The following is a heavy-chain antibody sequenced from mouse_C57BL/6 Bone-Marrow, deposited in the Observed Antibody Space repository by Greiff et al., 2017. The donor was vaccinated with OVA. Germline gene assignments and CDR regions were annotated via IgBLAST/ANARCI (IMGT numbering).Heavy chain of an antibody. D-gene: IGHD2-5*01. J-gene: IGHJ3*01. CDR2: IYHGSGNT. CDR3: ARDGGAYYSNPAWFAY. Sequence: VQLQQSGAELVRAGASVKLSCKASGYTFTDYYINWVKQRPGQGLEWIARIYHGSGNTYYNEKFKGKATLTAEKSSSTAYMQLSSLTSEDSAVYFCARDGGAYYSNPAWFAYWGQGTLVTVSA. V-gene: IGHV1-76*01. CDR1: GYTFTDYY.